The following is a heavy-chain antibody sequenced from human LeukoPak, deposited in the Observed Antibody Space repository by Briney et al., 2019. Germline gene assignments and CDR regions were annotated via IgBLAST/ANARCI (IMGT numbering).Heavy chain of an antibody. V-gene: IGHV1-69*05. CDR3: AREGTSYGDYMEDY. D-gene: IGHD4-17*01. Sequence: SVKVSCKASGGTFSSCAISWVRQAPGQGLEWMGGIIPIFGTANYAQKFQGRVTITTDESTSTAYMELSSLRSEDTAVYYCAREGTSYGDYMEDYWGQGALVTVSS. J-gene: IGHJ4*02. CDR2: IIPIFGTA. CDR1: GGTFSSCA.